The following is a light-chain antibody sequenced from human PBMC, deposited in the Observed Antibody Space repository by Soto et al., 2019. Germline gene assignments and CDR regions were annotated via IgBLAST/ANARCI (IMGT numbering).Light chain of an antibody. CDR2: NTN. CDR3: LLYLGGGIWV. V-gene: IGLV8-61*01. J-gene: IGLJ3*02. CDR1: SGPVFTSSY. Sequence: QTVVTQEPSFSVSPGGTVTLTCGLSSGPVFTSSYPNWYQQTPGQAPRTLIFNTNTRSSGVPDRFSGSILGDKAALTITGXXXXXXXXXXXLLYLGGGIWVFGGGTKLTVL.